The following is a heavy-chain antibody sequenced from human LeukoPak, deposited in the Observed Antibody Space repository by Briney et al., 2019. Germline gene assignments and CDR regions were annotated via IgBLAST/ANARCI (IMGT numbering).Heavy chain of an antibody. Sequence: GGSLRLSCATSGFTVGNNYMSWVRQAPGKGLEWVSGIYSGGNTYYADSVKGTFTISRDNSKNTLYLQMNSLRAEDTAVYYCARVPGYSSSWYISYYYYYYMDVWGKGTTVTVSS. CDR1: GFTVGNNY. D-gene: IGHD6-13*01. CDR2: IYSGGNT. J-gene: IGHJ6*03. V-gene: IGHV3-66*01. CDR3: ARVPGYSSSWYISYYYYYYMDV.